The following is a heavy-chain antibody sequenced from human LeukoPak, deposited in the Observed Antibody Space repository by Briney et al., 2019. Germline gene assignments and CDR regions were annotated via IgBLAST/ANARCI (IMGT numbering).Heavy chain of an antibody. V-gene: IGHV4-34*01. CDR2: INHSGST. J-gene: IGHJ4*02. Sequence: SETLSLTCAVYGGSFSGYYWSWIRQPPGKGLEWIGEINHSGSTNYNPSLKSRVTISVDTSKNQFSLKLSSVTAADTAVYYCARGRVAAAGTTVDFDYWGQGTPVTVSS. D-gene: IGHD6-13*01. CDR1: GGSFSGYY. CDR3: ARGRVAAAGTTVDFDY.